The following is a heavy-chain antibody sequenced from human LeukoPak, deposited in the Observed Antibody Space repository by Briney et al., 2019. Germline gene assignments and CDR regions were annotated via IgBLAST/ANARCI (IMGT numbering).Heavy chain of an antibody. D-gene: IGHD6-13*01. V-gene: IGHV3-23*01. CDR2: ISGSGGST. J-gene: IGHJ4*02. Sequence: PSETLSLTCTVSGGSISSYYWSWVRQAPGKGLEWVSAISGSGGSTYYADSVKGRFTISRDNSKNTLYLQMNSLRAEDTAVYYCARDSPYSSSWYATYYFDYWGQGTLVTVSS. CDR1: GGSISSYY. CDR3: ARDSPYSSSWYATYYFDY.